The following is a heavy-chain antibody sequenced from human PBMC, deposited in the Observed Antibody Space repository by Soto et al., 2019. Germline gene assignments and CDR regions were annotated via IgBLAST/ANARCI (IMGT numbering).Heavy chain of an antibody. Sequence: QVQLVQSGAEVKKPGASVKVSCKASGYTFTSYAMHWVRQAPGQRLEWMGWINAGNGNTKYSQKFQGRVTITRDTSASTAYMELSSLSSEDTAVYYCEVDYGDYRMDYWGQGTLVTVSS. D-gene: IGHD4-17*01. CDR3: EVDYGDYRMDY. V-gene: IGHV1-3*01. J-gene: IGHJ4*02. CDR2: INAGNGNT. CDR1: GYTFTSYA.